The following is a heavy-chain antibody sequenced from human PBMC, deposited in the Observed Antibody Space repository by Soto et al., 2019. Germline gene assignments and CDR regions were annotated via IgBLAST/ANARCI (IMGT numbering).Heavy chain of an antibody. V-gene: IGHV1-46*03. Sequence: QVQLVQSGAEVKKPGASVKVSCKASGYTFTSYYMHWVRQAPGQGLEWMGIINPSGGSTSYAQKCQGRVTMTRDTSTSTVYMELSSLRSEDTAVYYCARGSSSSHYYYYYMDVWGKGTTVTVSS. CDR1: GYTFTSYY. D-gene: IGHD6-6*01. CDR2: INPSGGST. J-gene: IGHJ6*03. CDR3: ARGSSSSHYYYYYMDV.